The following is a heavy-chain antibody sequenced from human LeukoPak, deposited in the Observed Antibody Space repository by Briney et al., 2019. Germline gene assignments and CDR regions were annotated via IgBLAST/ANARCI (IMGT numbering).Heavy chain of an antibody. Sequence: PGGSLRLSCAASGFTFSSYWMSWVRQAPGKGLEWVANIKQDGSEKYYVDSVKGRFTISRDNAKNSLYLQMNSLRAEDTAVYYCAKDRTVVTPSGYFDYWGQGTLVTVSS. V-gene: IGHV3-7*03. D-gene: IGHD4-23*01. J-gene: IGHJ4*02. CDR1: GFTFSSYW. CDR3: AKDRTVVTPSGYFDY. CDR2: IKQDGSEK.